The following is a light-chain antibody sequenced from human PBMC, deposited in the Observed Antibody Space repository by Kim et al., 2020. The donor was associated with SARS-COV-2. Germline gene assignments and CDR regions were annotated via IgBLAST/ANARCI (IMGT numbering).Light chain of an antibody. CDR3: QQYNNWPPWT. J-gene: IGKJ1*01. Sequence: SPGERATLSCRASQSVRTSLAWYQQKPAQAPRLLIYGASTRATGIPARFSGSGSGTEFTLTISSLQSEDFAVYYCQQYNNWPPWTFGQGTKVDIK. CDR2: GAS. CDR1: QSVRTS. V-gene: IGKV3-15*01.